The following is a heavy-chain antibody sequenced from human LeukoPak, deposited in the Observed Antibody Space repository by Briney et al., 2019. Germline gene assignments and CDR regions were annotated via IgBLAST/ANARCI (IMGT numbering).Heavy chain of an antibody. CDR2: IYYSGST. Sequence: PSETLSLTCTVSGGSISSYYWSWIRQPPGKGLEWIGYIYYSGSTNYNPSLKSRVTISVDTSKNQFSLKLSSVTAADTAVYYCAREANYYDSSGYLDAFDIWGQGTMVTVSS. CDR1: GGSISSYY. V-gene: IGHV4-59*01. J-gene: IGHJ3*02. CDR3: AREANYYDSSGYLDAFDI. D-gene: IGHD3-22*01.